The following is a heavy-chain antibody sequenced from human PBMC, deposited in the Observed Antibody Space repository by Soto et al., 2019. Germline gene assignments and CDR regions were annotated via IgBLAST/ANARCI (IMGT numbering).Heavy chain of an antibody. Sequence: PSETLSLTCTVSGGSLSSGGYYWSWIRQHPGKGLEWIGYIYYSGSTYYNPSLKSRVTISVDTSKNQFSLKLSSVTAADTAVYYCARNNAKGLPKYYFDYWGQGTLVTVSS. CDR2: IYYSGST. V-gene: IGHV4-31*03. D-gene: IGHD5-18*01. CDR3: ARNNAKGLPKYYFDY. J-gene: IGHJ4*02. CDR1: GGSLSSGGYY.